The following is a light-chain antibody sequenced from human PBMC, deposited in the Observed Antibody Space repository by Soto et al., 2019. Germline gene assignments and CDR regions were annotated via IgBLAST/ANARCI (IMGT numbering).Light chain of an antibody. V-gene: IGKV3-20*01. CDR2: GAS. J-gene: IGKJ1*01. CDR1: QSVASNY. Sequence: EIVLTQSPGTLYLSPGERATLSCSASQSVASNYLAGYQQKPGQAPRLLIHGASNRATGIPDRFSGSGSGTDFTLSISRLEPEDFAVYYCQQYGTSRTFGHGTKVEIK. CDR3: QQYGTSRT.